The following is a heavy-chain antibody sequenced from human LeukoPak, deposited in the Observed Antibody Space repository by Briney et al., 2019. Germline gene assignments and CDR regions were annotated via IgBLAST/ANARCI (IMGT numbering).Heavy chain of an antibody. D-gene: IGHD3-3*01. V-gene: IGHV4-39*01. J-gene: IGHJ6*03. CDR1: GGSISSSTYY. CDR3: ARVTDGNGGWSGYYPYYMDV. Sequence: SETLSLTCTVSGGSISSSTYYWGWIRQPPRKGLEWIGSIYYSGSTYYNASLKSRVTISRDTSKNQFSLKLSSVTAADTAVYYCARVTDGNGGWSGYYPYYMDVWGKGTTVTVSS. CDR2: IYYSGST.